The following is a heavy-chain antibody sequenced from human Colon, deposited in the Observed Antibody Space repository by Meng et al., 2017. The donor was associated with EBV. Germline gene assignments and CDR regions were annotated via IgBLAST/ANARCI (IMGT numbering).Heavy chain of an antibody. CDR3: ARDGPLL. CDR2: IYYTGST. CDR1: GDSISGGGAY. J-gene: IGHJ4*02. V-gene: IGHV4-39*07. Sequence: QSRWEGSGPGRVRPSGTLPRTCSVSGDSISGGGAYWGWVRQPPGKGLEWIGNIYYTGSTYYNPSLKSRVTISVDTSKNQFSLKVTSMTAADTAVYYCARDGPLLWGPGTLVTVSS.